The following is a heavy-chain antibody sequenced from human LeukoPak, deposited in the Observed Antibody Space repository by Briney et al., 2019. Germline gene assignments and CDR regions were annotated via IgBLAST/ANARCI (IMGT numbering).Heavy chain of an antibody. D-gene: IGHD3-22*01. V-gene: IGHV4-39*01. J-gene: IGHJ4*02. CDR1: GGSISSSSYY. CDR2: IYHSGST. Sequence: SETLSLTCTVSGGSISSSSYYWGWIRQPPGKGLEWIGSIYHSGSTYHNPSLKSRVTISVDTSKNQFSLKLSSVTAADTAVYYSARLYDSCDYWGQGTLVTVSS. CDR3: ARLYDSCDY.